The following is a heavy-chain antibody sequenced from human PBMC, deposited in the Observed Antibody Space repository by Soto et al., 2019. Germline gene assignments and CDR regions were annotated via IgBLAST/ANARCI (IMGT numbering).Heavy chain of an antibody. D-gene: IGHD4-17*01. CDR2: ISHDGGSK. CDR1: GFIFSNYA. Sequence: PGGSLRLSCAASGFIFSNYAMHWVRQAPGKGLEWVAVISHDGGSKTYAESVKGRFTISRDNSKNTLYLQMNSLRDEDTALYYCAKRSPAYGDTWDDALDIWGQGTMVTVSS. V-gene: IGHV3-30*18. CDR3: AKRSPAYGDTWDDALDI. J-gene: IGHJ3*02.